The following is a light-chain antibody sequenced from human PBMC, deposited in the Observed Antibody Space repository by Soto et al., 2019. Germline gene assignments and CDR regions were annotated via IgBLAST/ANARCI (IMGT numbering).Light chain of an antibody. CDR3: QQSYFTAYT. J-gene: IGKJ2*01. Sequence: DIPMTQSPSSLSASVGARVTITCRTSPKISNYLNRYQQKPGKAPKLLIYGASSLQSGVPSRFSGSGSGTDFSLTISSLQPEDFATYYCQQSYFTAYTLGQGTKLEIK. CDR2: GAS. CDR1: PKISNY. V-gene: IGKV1-39*01.